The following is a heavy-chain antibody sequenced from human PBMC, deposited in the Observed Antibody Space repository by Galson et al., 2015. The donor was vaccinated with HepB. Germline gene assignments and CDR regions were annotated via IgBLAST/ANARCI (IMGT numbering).Heavy chain of an antibody. D-gene: IGHD2-2*01. CDR3: ALSRDIVVVPAPFDY. CDR2: IYSGGST. CDR1: GFTVSSNY. J-gene: IGHJ4*02. V-gene: IGHV3-66*01. Sequence: SLRLSCAASGFTVSSNYMSWVRQAPGKGLEWVSVIYSGGSTYYADSVKGRFTISRDNSKNTLYLQMNSLRAEDTAVYYCALSRDIVVVPAPFDYWGQGTLVTVSS.